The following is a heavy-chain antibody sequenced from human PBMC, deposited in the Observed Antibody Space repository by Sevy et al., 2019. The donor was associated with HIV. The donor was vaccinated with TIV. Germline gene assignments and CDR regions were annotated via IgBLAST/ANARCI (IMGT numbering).Heavy chain of an antibody. D-gene: IGHD5-12*01. Sequence: ASVKVSCKASGYTFTSYGISWVRQAPGQGLEWMGWISAYNGNTNYAQKLQGRVTMTTDTSTSTAYMELRSLRSDETAVYYCARDPPIADADRNIVATITGYYYGMDVWGQGTTVTVSS. V-gene: IGHV1-18*01. CDR3: ARDPPIADADRNIVATITGYYYGMDV. CDR2: ISAYNGNT. J-gene: IGHJ6*02. CDR1: GYTFTSYG.